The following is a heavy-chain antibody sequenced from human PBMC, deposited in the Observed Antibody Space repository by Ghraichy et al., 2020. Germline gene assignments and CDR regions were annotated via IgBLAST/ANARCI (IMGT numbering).Heavy chain of an antibody. V-gene: IGHV1-8*01. J-gene: IGHJ6*02. CDR2: MNPNSGNT. CDR3: ARGGDTYSSSSDYYYYGMDV. CDR1: GYTFTSYD. Sequence: ASVKVSCKASGYTFTSYDINWVRQATGQGLEWMGWMNPNSGNTGYAQKFQGRVTMTRNTSISTAYMELSSLRSEDTAVYYCARGGDTYSSSSDYYYYGMDVWGQGTTVTVSS. D-gene: IGHD6-6*01.